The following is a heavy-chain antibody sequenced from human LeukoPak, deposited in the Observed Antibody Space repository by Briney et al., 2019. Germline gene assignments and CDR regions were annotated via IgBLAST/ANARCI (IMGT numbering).Heavy chain of an antibody. CDR3: ARECDSSGYYDY. Sequence: GASVKVSCKASGYTFTSYGISWVRQAPGQGLEWMGWISAYNGNTNYAQKLQGRVTMTTDTSTSTAYKELRSLRSDDTAVYYCARECDSSGYYDYWGQGTLVTVSS. D-gene: IGHD3-22*01. CDR1: GYTFTSYG. CDR2: ISAYNGNT. J-gene: IGHJ4*02. V-gene: IGHV1-18*01.